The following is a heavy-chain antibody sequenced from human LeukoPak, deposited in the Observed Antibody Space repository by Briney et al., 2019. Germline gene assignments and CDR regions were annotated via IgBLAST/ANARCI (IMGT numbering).Heavy chain of an antibody. CDR2: IYYSGST. CDR1: GGSISSHY. CDR3: ARGNAAVAGP. J-gene: IGHJ5*02. D-gene: IGHD6-25*01. Sequence: SETLSLTCTVSGGSISSHYWSWIRQPPGKGLEWIGYIYYSGSTNYNPSLKSRVTISVDTSENQFSLRLSSVTAADTAVYYCARGNAAVAGPWGQGVLVTVSS. V-gene: IGHV4-59*11.